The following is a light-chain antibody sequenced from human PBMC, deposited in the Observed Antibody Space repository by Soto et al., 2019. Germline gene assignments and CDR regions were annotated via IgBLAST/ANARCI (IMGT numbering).Light chain of an antibody. CDR2: EVT. Sequence: QSALTQPASVSGSPGQSITISCTGTSSDIGGHHFVSWYQQQSGKAPKLVIYEVTDRPSGVSDRFSGSKSGNTASLTISGLQPEDEADYYCSSYTSSSLSVFGTGTKVTV. V-gene: IGLV2-14*01. CDR1: SSDIGGHHF. CDR3: SSYTSSSLSV. J-gene: IGLJ1*01.